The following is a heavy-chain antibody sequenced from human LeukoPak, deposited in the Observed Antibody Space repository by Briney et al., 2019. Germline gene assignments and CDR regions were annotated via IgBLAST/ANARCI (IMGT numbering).Heavy chain of an antibody. Sequence: TASQTLSLTCAVSGGSISSGGYSWSWIRQPPGKGLEWIGYIYHSGSTYYNPSLKSRVTISVDRPKNQFSLKLSSVTAADMAVYYCARASDDWFDPWGQGTLVTVSS. CDR3: ARASDDWFDP. J-gene: IGHJ5*02. CDR1: GGSISSGGYS. CDR2: IYHSGST. D-gene: IGHD6-6*01. V-gene: IGHV4-30-2*01.